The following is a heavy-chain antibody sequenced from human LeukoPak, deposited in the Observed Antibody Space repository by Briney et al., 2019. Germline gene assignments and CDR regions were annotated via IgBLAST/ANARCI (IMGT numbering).Heavy chain of an antibody. D-gene: IGHD6-19*01. J-gene: IGHJ4*02. Sequence: SETLSLTCTVSGDSISSYYWSWIRQPPGKGLEWVGYISYSGSTNYNPSLKSRVTISVDTSKNQFSLKLSSVTAADTAIYYCARDGRAGSLFAYWGQGTLVTVSS. CDR1: GDSISSYY. CDR3: ARDGRAGSLFAY. CDR2: ISYSGST. V-gene: IGHV4-59*01.